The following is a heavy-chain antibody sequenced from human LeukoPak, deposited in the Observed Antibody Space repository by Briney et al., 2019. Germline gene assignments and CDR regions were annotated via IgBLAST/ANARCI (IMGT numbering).Heavy chain of an antibody. Sequence: GGSLRLSCAASGFTFSSYAMSWVRQAPGKGLEWVSAISGSGGSTNYADSVKGRLTISRDNSRSTLFLQMHSLRVDDTAVYYCANEIRPNDYWGQGTLVTVSS. CDR2: ISGSGGST. J-gene: IGHJ4*02. CDR1: GFTFSSYA. V-gene: IGHV3-23*01. CDR3: ANEIRPNDY.